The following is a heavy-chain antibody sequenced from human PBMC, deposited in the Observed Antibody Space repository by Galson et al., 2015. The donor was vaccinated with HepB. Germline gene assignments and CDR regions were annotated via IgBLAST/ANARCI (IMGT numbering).Heavy chain of an antibody. CDR2: ISAYNGNT. V-gene: IGHV1-18*01. Sequence: KVSCKASGYTFTSYGISWVRQAPGQGLEWMGWISAYNGNTNYAQKLQGRVTMTTDTSTSTAYMELRSLRSDDTAVYYCARGNLAHSGSYSPFDYWGQGTLVTVSS. CDR3: ARGNLAHSGSYSPFDY. D-gene: IGHD1-26*01. J-gene: IGHJ4*02. CDR1: GYTFTSYG.